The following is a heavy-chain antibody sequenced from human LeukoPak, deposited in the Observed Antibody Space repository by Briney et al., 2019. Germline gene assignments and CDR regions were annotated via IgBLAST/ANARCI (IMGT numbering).Heavy chain of an antibody. Sequence: SVKVSCKSSGGTFSSYAIIWVRQAPGQGLEWMGRIIPILGIANYAQKFQGRVTITADKSTSTAYMELSSLRSEDTAVYYCARDLYYDGTNGYFDYWGQGTLVTVSS. V-gene: IGHV1-69*04. J-gene: IGHJ4*02. CDR3: ARDLYYDGTNGYFDY. D-gene: IGHD3-22*01. CDR2: IIPILGIA. CDR1: GGTFSSYA.